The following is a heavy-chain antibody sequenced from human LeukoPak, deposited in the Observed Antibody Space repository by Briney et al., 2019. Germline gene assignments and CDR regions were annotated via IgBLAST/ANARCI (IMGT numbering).Heavy chain of an antibody. V-gene: IGHV3-64*01. CDR3: ARVYGYNRGYYFDY. Sequence: GGSLRLSCAASGFTFSSYAMHWVRQAPGKGLEYVSAISSNGGSTYYANSVKGRFTISRDNSKNTLCLQMGSLRAEDMAVYYCARVYGYNRGYYFDYWGQGTLVTVSS. D-gene: IGHD5-24*01. CDR1: GFTFSSYA. CDR2: ISSNGGST. J-gene: IGHJ4*02.